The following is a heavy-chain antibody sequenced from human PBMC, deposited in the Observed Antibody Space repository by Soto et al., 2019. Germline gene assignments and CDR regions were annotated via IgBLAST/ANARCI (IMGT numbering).Heavy chain of an antibody. CDR1: GGSMRNYF. Sequence: SETLSLTCTVSGGSMRNYFWTWIRQPPGKGLEWIGYIHYSGTTSFFPSYNPSLRSRVTISEDTSKNQFSLKLTSVTAADTAVYLCARFPAYWGQGILVTVSS. V-gene: IGHV4-59*08. CDR2: IHYSGTT. J-gene: IGHJ4*02. CDR3: ARFPAY.